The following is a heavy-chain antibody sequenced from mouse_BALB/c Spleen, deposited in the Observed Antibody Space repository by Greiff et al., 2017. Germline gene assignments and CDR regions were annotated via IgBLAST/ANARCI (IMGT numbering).Heavy chain of an antibody. D-gene: IGHD2-4*01. CDR3: ATNYDYEGY. Sequence: EVKLQESGPGLVKPSQSLSLTCTVTGYSITSDYAWNWIRQFPGNKLEWMGYISYSGSTSYNPSLKSRISITRDTSKNQFFLQLNSVTTEDTATYYCATNYDYEGYWGQGTTLTVSS. V-gene: IGHV3-2*02. CDR1: GYSITSDYA. J-gene: IGHJ2*01. CDR2: ISYSGST.